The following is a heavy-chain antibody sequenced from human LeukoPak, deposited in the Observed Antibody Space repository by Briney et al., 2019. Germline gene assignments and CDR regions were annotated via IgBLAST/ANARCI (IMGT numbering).Heavy chain of an antibody. D-gene: IGHD6-19*01. J-gene: IGHJ4*02. CDR1: GGSISNYH. V-gene: IGHV4-4*07. CDR3: ARRDITSGWSFDY. Sequence: SETLSLTCTVSGGSISNYHWSWIRQPAGKGLEWIGQIHTSGSTNYNPPLKSRVSMSIDTTEDQVSLTIRSVTAADTAFYYCARRDITSGWSFDYWGQGTLVTVSS. CDR2: IHTSGST.